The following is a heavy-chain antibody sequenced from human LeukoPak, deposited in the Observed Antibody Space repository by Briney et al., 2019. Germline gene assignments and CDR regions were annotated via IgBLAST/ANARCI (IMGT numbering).Heavy chain of an antibody. V-gene: IGHV4-59*08. CDR2: VYDSGNT. CDR1: GGSISSFY. J-gene: IGHJ4*02. Sequence: PSETLSLTCTVSGGSISSFYWSWIRQPPGKGLEWIGCVYDSGNTNYNPSLKSRVTTSGDTSKNQFSLKLISVTAADTAVYYCARHMLAVAGTGYFDYWGQGNLVTVSS. D-gene: IGHD6-19*01. CDR3: ARHMLAVAGTGYFDY.